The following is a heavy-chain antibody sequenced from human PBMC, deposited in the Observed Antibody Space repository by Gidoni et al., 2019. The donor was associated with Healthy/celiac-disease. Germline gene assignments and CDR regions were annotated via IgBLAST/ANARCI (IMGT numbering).Heavy chain of an antibody. D-gene: IGHD6-13*01. CDR3: AIAGVAAAGTVPYYYYGMDV. CDR1: GGSISSSSYY. V-gene: IGHV4-39*07. Sequence: QLQLQESGPGLVKPSETLSLTCTVSGGSISSSSYYWGWIRQPPGKGLEWIGSIYYSGSTYYNPSLKSRVTISVDTSKNQFSLKLSSVTAADTAVYYCAIAGVAAAGTVPYYYYGMDVWGQGTTVTVSS. J-gene: IGHJ6*02. CDR2: IYYSGST.